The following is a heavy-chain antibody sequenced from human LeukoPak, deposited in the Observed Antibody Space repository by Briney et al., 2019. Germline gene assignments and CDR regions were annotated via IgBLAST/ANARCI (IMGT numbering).Heavy chain of an antibody. CDR3: ARQWGQLWFGY. Sequence: SETLSLTCTVSGGSISSYFWSWIRQPPGKGLEWIGYIYYSGSTNYNPSLKSRVTISVDTSKNQFSLKLSSVTAADTAVYYCARQWGQLWFGYWGQGTLVTVSS. J-gene: IGHJ4*02. CDR2: IYYSGST. V-gene: IGHV4-59*08. CDR1: GGSISSYF. D-gene: IGHD5-18*01.